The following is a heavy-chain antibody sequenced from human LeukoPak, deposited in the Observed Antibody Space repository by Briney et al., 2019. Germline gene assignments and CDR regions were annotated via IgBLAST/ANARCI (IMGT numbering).Heavy chain of an antibody. Sequence: GGSLEISCQGSGYRFTTHWIGWVRQMPGKGLEWMGIIYPDDSNARYSPSFQGQVTLSADKSINTAYLQWSSLRASDTAIYYCARLEEDLTLGVAGYWFVPWGQGTLVTVSS. CDR3: ARLEEDLTLGVAGYWFVP. D-gene: IGHD3-16*01. V-gene: IGHV5-51*01. CDR2: IYPDDSNA. J-gene: IGHJ5*02. CDR1: GYRFTTHW.